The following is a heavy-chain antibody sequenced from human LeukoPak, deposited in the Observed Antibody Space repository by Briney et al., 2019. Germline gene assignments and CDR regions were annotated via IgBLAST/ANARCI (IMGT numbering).Heavy chain of an antibody. V-gene: IGHV3-23*01. Sequence: PGGSLRLSCAASGFTFSSYAMSWVRQAPGKWLEWVSAISGSGGSTYYADSVKGRFTISRDNSKNTLYLQMNSLRAEDTAIYYCAKVVPMYHYDSSGYTWGQGTLVTVSS. CDR2: ISGSGGST. CDR1: GFTFSSYA. CDR3: AKVVPMYHYDSSGYT. D-gene: IGHD3-22*01. J-gene: IGHJ4*02.